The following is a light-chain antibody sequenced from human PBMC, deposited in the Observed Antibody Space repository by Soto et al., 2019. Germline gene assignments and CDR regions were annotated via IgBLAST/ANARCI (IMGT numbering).Light chain of an antibody. Sequence: EIVLTQSPGTLSLSPGERATLSCRASQTITSNYLAWYQQKPGQAPRLLIYGASHRATGIPDRFSGGGSGTDFTLTVSRLEHEDFAVFFCQQYGNTPWTFGQGTTVEI. CDR2: GAS. CDR1: QTITSNY. V-gene: IGKV3-20*01. CDR3: QQYGNTPWT. J-gene: IGKJ1*01.